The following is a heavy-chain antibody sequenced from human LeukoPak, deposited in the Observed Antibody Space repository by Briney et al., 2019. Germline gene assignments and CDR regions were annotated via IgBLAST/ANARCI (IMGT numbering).Heavy chain of an antibody. J-gene: IGHJ4*02. V-gene: IGHV3-53*01. CDR2: VYSGGST. CDR3: ARLANPSGYWD. D-gene: IGHD3-22*01. Sequence: GGSLRLSCAASGFTVITNYMNWVRQAPGKGLEWVSVVYSGGSTFYADSVKGRFTISRDNSKNTLYLQMNSLRVEDTAVYYCARLANPSGYWDWGQGTLVTVSS. CDR1: GFTVITNY.